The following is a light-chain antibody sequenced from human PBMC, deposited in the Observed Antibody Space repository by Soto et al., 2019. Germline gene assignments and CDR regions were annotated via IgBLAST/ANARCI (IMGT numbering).Light chain of an antibody. V-gene: IGKV1-39*01. CDR3: QQSYSTPYT. CDR2: AAS. J-gene: IGKJ2*01. Sequence: DIQMTQSPSSLSASVGDRVTITCRASQNISIYLNWYQQNPGTAPKLLIHAASSLQSVVSSRFSGSGSETDFTLTISSLQPEDIASYYCQQSYSTPYTFGQGTKLEIK. CDR1: QNISIY.